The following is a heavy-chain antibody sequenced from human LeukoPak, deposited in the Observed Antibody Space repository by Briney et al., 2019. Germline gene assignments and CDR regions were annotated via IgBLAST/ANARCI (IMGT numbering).Heavy chain of an antibody. V-gene: IGHV4-39*07. CDR3: ARDVVGAAGPFNY. CDR2: IYYTGTT. Sequence: SETQSLTCTVSGGSISSTHYYWGWIRQPPGKGLEWIGTIYYTGTTYYNPSLKSRVTISVDTSKNQFSLKLNSVTAADTAVYYCARDVVGAAGPFNYWGQGILVTVSS. D-gene: IGHD6-13*01. J-gene: IGHJ4*02. CDR1: GGSISSTHYY.